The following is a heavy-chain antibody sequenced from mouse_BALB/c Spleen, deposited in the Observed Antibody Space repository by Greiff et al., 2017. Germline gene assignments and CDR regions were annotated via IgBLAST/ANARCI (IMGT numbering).Heavy chain of an antibody. J-gene: IGHJ4*01. Sequence: EVMLVESGGGLVQPGGSLKLSCAASGFTFSSYGMSWVRQTPDKRLELVATINSNGGSTYYPDSVKGRFTISSNNAKNTLYLQMSSLKSEDTAMYYCARDGLYYAMDYWGQGTSVTVSS. CDR2: INSNGGST. CDR1: GFTFSSYG. CDR3: ARDGLYYAMDY. V-gene: IGHV5-6-3*01.